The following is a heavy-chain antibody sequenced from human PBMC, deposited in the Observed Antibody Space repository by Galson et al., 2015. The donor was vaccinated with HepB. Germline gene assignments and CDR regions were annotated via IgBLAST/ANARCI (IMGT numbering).Heavy chain of an antibody. D-gene: IGHD4-17*01. CDR2: ISAYNGNT. CDR3: ARDVLRSLWGQSDYYYGMDV. Sequence: QSGAEVKKPGASVKVSCKASGYTFTSYGISWVRQAPGQGLEWMGWISAYNGNTNYAQKLQGRVTMTTDTSTSTAYMELRSLRSDDTAVYYCARDVLRSLWGQSDYYYGMDVWGQGTTVTVSS. CDR1: GYTFTSYG. V-gene: IGHV1-18*04. J-gene: IGHJ6*02.